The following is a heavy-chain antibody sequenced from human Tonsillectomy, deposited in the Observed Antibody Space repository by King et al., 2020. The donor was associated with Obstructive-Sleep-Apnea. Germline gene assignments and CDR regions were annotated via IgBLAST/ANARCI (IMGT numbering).Heavy chain of an antibody. CDR1: GFSLSNARMG. D-gene: IGHD3-22*01. Sequence: TLKESGPVLVKPTETLTLTCTVSGFSLSNARMGVSWIRQPPGKALEWLAHIFSNDEKSYSTSLKSRLTISKDTSKSQVVLTMPNMDPVDTATYYFARIQDYYDSSGYYPYYFDYWGQGTLVTVSS. V-gene: IGHV2-26*01. J-gene: IGHJ4*02. CDR2: IFSNDEK. CDR3: ARIQDYYDSSGYYPYYFDY.